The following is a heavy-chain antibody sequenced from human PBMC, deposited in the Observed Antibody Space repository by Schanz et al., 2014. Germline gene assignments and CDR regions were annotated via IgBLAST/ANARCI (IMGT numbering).Heavy chain of an antibody. V-gene: IGHV3-23*01. J-gene: IGHJ4*02. D-gene: IGHD3-22*01. CDR3: AKDISDTSGKDDY. CDR2: ISGDHRNT. CDR1: GFSFGNYG. Sequence: EVQLLESGGGLAQPGGSLRLSCEASGFSFGNYGMSWVRQAPGKGLEWVSSISGDHRNTFYADSVKGRFTISRDNSKNTLFLQMNSLRVEDSAIYYCAKDISDTSGKDDYWGQGTLVTVSS.